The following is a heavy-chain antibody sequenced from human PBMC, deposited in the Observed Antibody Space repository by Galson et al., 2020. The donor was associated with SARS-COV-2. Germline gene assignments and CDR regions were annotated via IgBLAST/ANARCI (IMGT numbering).Heavy chain of an antibody. CDR1: GLTFSNYA. CDR3: AKDFDIGYHSMY. D-gene: IGHD3-3*02. V-gene: IGHV3-23*01. Sequence: GGSLRLSCEVSGLTFSNYAMSWVRQAPGKGLEWVSRISNRGDRTYYADSVKGRLTVSRDNSKDTLYLQINSLRVEDTAVYFCAKDFDIGYHSMYWGQGTLVTVSA. J-gene: IGHJ4*02. CDR2: ISNRGDRT.